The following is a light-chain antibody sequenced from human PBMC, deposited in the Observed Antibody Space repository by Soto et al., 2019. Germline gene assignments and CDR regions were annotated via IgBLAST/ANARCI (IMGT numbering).Light chain of an antibody. J-gene: IGLJ1*01. Sequence: QSVLTQPASVSGSPGQSITISCTGTSSDVGNYNLVSWYQQHPGKAPKLIIYGDSKRPSGVSNRFSGSKSGNTASLTISGLQAEDEADYYCCSYAASSTYVFGTGTKVTVL. V-gene: IGLV2-23*01. CDR1: SSDVGNYNL. CDR3: CSYAASSTYV. CDR2: GDS.